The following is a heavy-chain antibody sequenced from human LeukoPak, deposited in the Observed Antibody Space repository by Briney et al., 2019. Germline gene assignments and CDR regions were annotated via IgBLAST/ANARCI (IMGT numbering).Heavy chain of an antibody. J-gene: IGHJ3*02. CDR1: GGSFSGYY. Sequence: PSETLSLTCAVYGGSFSGYYWSWIRQPPGKGLEWIGEINHSGSTNYNPSLKSRVTISVDTSKNQFSLKLSSVTAADTAVYYCARGWGTVGPTFDIWGQGKLVIVSS. CDR2: INHSGST. V-gene: IGHV4-34*01. D-gene: IGHD3-16*01. CDR3: ARGWGTVGPTFDI.